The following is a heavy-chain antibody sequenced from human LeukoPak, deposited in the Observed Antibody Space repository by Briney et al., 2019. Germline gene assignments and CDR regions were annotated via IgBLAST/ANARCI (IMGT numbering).Heavy chain of an antibody. J-gene: IGHJ5*02. CDR3: ARLRTTAWFDP. Sequence: PGGSQRLSCAASGFTISSYGMHWVRQAPGKGLEWVAVIWYDGSNKYYADSAKGRFTISRDNSKNTLYLQMNSLRAEDTAVYYCARLRTTAWFDPWGQGTLVTVSS. D-gene: IGHD4-11*01. V-gene: IGHV3-33*01. CDR1: GFTISSYG. CDR2: IWYDGSNK.